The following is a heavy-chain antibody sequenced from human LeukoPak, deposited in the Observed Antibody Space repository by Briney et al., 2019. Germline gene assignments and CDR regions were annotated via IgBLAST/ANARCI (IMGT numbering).Heavy chain of an antibody. Sequence: PGGSLRLSCAASGFTFSTYWMHWVRQAPGKGLVWVSHINSDGSSTNYADSVKGRFTISRDNAKNSLYLQMNSLRAEDTAVYYCARDNYDSSTPYYFDYWGQGTLVTVSS. CDR2: INSDGSST. CDR3: ARDNYDSSTPYYFDY. D-gene: IGHD3-22*01. V-gene: IGHV3-74*01. CDR1: GFTFSTYW. J-gene: IGHJ4*02.